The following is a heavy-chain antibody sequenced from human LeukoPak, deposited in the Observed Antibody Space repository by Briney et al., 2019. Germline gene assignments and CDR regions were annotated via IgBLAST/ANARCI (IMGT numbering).Heavy chain of an antibody. CDR1: GGSISSSSYY. Sequence: PSETLSLTCTVSGGSISSSSYYWGWIRQPPGKGLEWIGSIYYSGSTYYNPSLKSRVTISVDTSKNQFSLKLSSATAADTAVYYCARQALGGDYFDYWGQGTLVTVSS. J-gene: IGHJ4*02. CDR2: IYYSGST. D-gene: IGHD2-21*01. V-gene: IGHV4-39*01. CDR3: ARQALGGDYFDY.